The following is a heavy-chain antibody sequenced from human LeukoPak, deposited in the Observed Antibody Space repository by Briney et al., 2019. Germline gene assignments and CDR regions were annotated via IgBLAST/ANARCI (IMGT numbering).Heavy chain of an antibody. CDR2: ISNSGGST. V-gene: IGHV3-23*01. CDR1: GFPFNNYA. Sequence: GGSLRLSCAASGFPFNNYAMTWVRQAPGKGLEWVSGISNSGGSTYYADSVKGRFTISRDNSKNTLYLQMNSLRAEDTAVYYCTRPVYSSSGDSWGRGTPVTVSS. D-gene: IGHD6-6*01. J-gene: IGHJ4*02. CDR3: TRPVYSSSGDS.